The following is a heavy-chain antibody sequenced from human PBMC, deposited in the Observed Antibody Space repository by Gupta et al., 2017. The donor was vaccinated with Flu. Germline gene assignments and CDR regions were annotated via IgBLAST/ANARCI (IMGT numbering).Heavy chain of an antibody. D-gene: IGHD3-22*01. CDR1: GFTFSSYS. CDR3: AREGNYYDSSGYYGEYYFDY. Sequence: EVQLVESGGGLVQPGGSLRLSCAASGFTFSSYSMNWVRQAPGKGLEWVSYISSSSSTIYYADSVKGRFTISRDNAKNSLYLQMNSLRDEDTAVYYCAREGNYYDSSGYYGEYYFDYWGQGTLVTVSS. V-gene: IGHV3-48*02. J-gene: IGHJ4*02. CDR2: ISSSSSTI.